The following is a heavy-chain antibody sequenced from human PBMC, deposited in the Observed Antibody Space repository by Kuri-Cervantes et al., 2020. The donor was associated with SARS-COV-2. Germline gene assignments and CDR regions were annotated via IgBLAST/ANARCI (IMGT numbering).Heavy chain of an antibody. CDR1: GYSISSSSYY. D-gene: IGHD5-18*01. CDR2: IYYSGST. V-gene: IGHV4-39*07. J-gene: IGHJ5*02. CDR3: ARLGFSRGYSYGSGNWFDP. Sequence: SQTLSLTCAVSGYSISSSSYYWGWIRQPPGKGLEWIGSIYYSGSTYYNPSLKSRVTISVDTSKNQFSLKLSSVTAADTAVYYCARLGFSRGYSYGSGNWFDPWGQGTLVTVSS.